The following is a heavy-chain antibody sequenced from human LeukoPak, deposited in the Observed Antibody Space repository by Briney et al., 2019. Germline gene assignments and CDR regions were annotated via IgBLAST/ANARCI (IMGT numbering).Heavy chain of an antibody. V-gene: IGHV3-20*04. CDR2: INWNGGST. D-gene: IGHD3-10*01. CDR3: ARNFAIVRGVYYYYYGMDV. CDR1: GFTFDDYG. J-gene: IGHJ6*02. Sequence: GGSLRLSCAASGFTFDDYGMSWVRQAPGKGLEWVSGINWNGGSTGYADSVKGRFTISRDNAKNSLYLQMNSLRAEDTALYYCARNFAIVRGVYYYYYGMDVWGQGTTVTVSS.